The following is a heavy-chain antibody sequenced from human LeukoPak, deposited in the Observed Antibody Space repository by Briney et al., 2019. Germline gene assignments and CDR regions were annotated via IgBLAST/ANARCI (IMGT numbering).Heavy chain of an antibody. D-gene: IGHD2-2*01. CDR2: IYYSGST. J-gene: IGHJ4*02. Sequence: SGTLSLTCTVSGGSISSYYWSWIRQPPGKGPEWIGYIYYSGSTNYNPSLKSRVTISVDTSKNQFSLKLSSVTAADTAVYYCASRSRTGTFDYWGQGTLVTASS. CDR1: GGSISSYY. V-gene: IGHV4-59*01. CDR3: ASRSRTGTFDY.